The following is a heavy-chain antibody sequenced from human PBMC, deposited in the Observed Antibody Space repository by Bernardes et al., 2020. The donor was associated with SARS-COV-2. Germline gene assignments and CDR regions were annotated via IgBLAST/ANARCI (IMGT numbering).Heavy chain of an antibody. CDR3: ASFHLGVGGTTGNFYFDY. D-gene: IGHD1-7*01. J-gene: IGHJ4*02. CDR2: IRSKANSY. V-gene: IGHV3-73*01. CDR1: GFTFSGSA. Sequence: GGSLRLSCAASGFTFSGSAMHWVRQASGKGLEWVGRIRSKANSYADSVKGRFTISRDNSKNTLYLQMNSLRAEDTAIYYCASFHLGVGGTTGNFYFDYWGQGSLVTVSS.